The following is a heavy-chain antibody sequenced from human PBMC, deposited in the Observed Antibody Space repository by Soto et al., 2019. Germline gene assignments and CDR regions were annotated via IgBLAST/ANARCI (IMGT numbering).Heavy chain of an antibody. CDR3: ARDPRIAAERHYYYGMDV. V-gene: IGHV3-33*01. CDR1: GFTFSSYG. CDR2: IWYDGSNK. D-gene: IGHD6-25*01. Sequence: GGSLRLSCAASGFTFSSYGMHWVRQAPGKGLEWVAVIWYDGSNKYYADSVKGRFTISRDNSKNTLYLQMNSLRAEDTAVYYCARDPRIAAERHYYYGMDVWGQGTTVTVSS. J-gene: IGHJ6*02.